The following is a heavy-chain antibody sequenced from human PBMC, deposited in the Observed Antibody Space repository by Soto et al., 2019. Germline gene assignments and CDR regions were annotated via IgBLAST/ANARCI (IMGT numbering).Heavy chain of an antibody. CDR1: GFTFSDHY. Sequence: EVQLVESGGGLVQPGGSLSLSCAASGFTFSDHYMDWVRQAPGKGLEWVGRTIHKANSYTTEYAASVKGRFTISRDDSKSWLYLQMISLKTEDTAVYYCVSHVVVTLINAFEIWGQGTMVTVSS. CDR2: TIHKANSYTT. CDR3: VSHVVVTLINAFEI. J-gene: IGHJ3*02. V-gene: IGHV3-72*01. D-gene: IGHD2-21*02.